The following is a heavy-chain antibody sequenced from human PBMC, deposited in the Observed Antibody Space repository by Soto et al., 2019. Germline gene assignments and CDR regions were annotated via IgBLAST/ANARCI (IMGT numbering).Heavy chain of an antibody. CDR1: GASINSDDYY. J-gene: IGHJ4*02. V-gene: IGHV4-30-4*01. Sequence: PSETLSLTCTVSGASINSDDYYWSWIRQPPGKGLEWIGYISHSGNTYYSPSLRSRVAISVDTSRNQFSLRLNSVTAADTAVYYCARAPTVTTGAKFDSWGQGALVTVSS. D-gene: IGHD4-17*01. CDR3: ARAPTVTTGAKFDS. CDR2: ISHSGNT.